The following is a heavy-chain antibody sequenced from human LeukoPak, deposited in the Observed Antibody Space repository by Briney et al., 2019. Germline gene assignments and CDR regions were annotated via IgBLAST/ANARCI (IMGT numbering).Heavy chain of an antibody. CDR1: GYTFTSYY. CDR3: AKELGILTGYHSFDY. J-gene: IGHJ4*02. Sequence: GASVKVSCKASGYTFTSYYMHWVRQAPGQGLEWMGIINPSGGSTSYAQKFQGRVTMTRDTSTSTVYMELSSLRAEDTAVFYCAKELGILTGYHSFDYWGQGTLVTVSS. D-gene: IGHD3-9*01. V-gene: IGHV1-46*01. CDR2: INPSGGST.